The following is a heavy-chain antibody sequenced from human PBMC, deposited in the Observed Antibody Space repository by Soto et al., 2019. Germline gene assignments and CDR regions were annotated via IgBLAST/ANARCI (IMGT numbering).Heavy chain of an antibody. J-gene: IGHJ4*02. CDR2: ISYDGSNQ. CDR1: GFTFRNYA. V-gene: IGHV3-30-3*01. D-gene: IGHD3-22*01. CDR3: ARDDYASTGRNSGFDY. Sequence: GSLGLTGSAYGFTFRNYAMHWVRQVRQAPGQGLEWVAVISYDGSNQFYADSVKGRFTISRDDSKNTLYLQMNSLRADDTAVYYCARDDYASTGRNSGFDYWGQGTLVTVYS.